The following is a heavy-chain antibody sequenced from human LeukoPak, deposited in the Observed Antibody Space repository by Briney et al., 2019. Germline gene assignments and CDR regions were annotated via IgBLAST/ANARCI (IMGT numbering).Heavy chain of an antibody. CDR1: GYTFTGYG. Sequence: GASLKVSCKASGYTFTGYGISWVRQAPGQGLEWMGWISVYNGNTKYAQKLQGRVTMTTDTSTNTAYMELRSLRSDDTAVYYCARDRATMVRGVVDYWGQGTLVTVSS. CDR2: ISVYNGNT. D-gene: IGHD3-10*01. J-gene: IGHJ4*02. CDR3: ARDRATMVRGVVDY. V-gene: IGHV1-18*01.